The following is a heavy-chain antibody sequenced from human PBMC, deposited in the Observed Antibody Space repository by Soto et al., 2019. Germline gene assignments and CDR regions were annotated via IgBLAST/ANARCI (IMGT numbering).Heavy chain of an antibody. D-gene: IGHD5-12*01. CDR2: LSGSSDNT. J-gene: IGHJ5*02. CDR1: GFSFRSYA. CDR3: AKNGYGSDVLWWFGP. Sequence: GGSLRLSCAASGFSFRSYAMSWVRQAPGKGLEWVSALSGSSDNTYYADSVKGRFTISRDNPKNTLYLQMNSLRAEDTVVYYCAKNGYGSDVLWWFGPWGQGTLVTVS. V-gene: IGHV3-23*01.